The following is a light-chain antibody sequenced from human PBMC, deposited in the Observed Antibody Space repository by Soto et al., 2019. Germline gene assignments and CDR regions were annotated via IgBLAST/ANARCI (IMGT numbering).Light chain of an antibody. CDR1: SGYSTYA. V-gene: IGLV4-69*01. Sequence: QLVLTQSPSASASLGASVKLTCTLSSGYSTYAIAWHQQQSEKGPRFLMKINYDGTHSKGDGFFDRFSGSSSGAERHLTSSSLQDEDEADYYCQSLGTGIQVFGGGTKLTVL. CDR2: INYDGTH. J-gene: IGLJ3*02. CDR3: QSLGTGIQV.